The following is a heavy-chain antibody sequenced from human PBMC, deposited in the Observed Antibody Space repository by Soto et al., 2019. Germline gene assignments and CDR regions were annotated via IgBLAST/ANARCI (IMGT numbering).Heavy chain of an antibody. CDR3: ASGFIVGATTSDY. CDR1: GFTFSDYY. D-gene: IGHD1-26*01. Sequence: QVQLVESGGGLVKPGGSLRLSCAASGFTFSDYYMSWIRQAPGKGLEWVSYISSSSSYTNYADSVKGRFTISRDNAKNSLYLQMNSLRAEDTAVYYCASGFIVGATTSDYWGQGTLVTVSS. V-gene: IGHV3-11*05. J-gene: IGHJ4*02. CDR2: ISSSSSYT.